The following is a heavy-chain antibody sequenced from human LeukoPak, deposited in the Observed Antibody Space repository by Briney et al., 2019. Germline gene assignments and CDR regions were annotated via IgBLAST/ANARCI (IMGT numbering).Heavy chain of an antibody. J-gene: IGHJ4*02. CDR2: IYYSKNT. CDR1: GGSISSSGAY. V-gene: IGHV4-39*01. D-gene: IGHD5-18*01. CDR3: VSPRGFSYGYFDY. Sequence: PSETLSLTCTVSGGSISSSGAYWGWIRQPPGKGLEWIGSIYYSKNTYYNPSLKSRVTISADTSKNQFSLTLGSVSATDTAVYYCVSPRGFSYGYFDYWGQGTLATVSS.